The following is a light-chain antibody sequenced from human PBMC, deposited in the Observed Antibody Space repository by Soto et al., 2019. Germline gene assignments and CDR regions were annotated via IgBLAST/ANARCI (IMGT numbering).Light chain of an antibody. CDR2: GAS. J-gene: IGKJ4*01. CDR3: QQYGSPR. Sequence: EIVLTQSPGPLSLSPGERATLSCRASQSVSSSYLAWYQQKPGQAPRLLIYGASSRATGIPDRFSGSGSGTDFTLTISRLEPEDFAVYYCQQYGSPRFGGGTKVEIK. V-gene: IGKV3-20*01. CDR1: QSVSSSY.